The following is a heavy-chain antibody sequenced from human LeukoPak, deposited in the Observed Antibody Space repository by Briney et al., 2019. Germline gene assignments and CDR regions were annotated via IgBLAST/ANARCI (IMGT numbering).Heavy chain of an antibody. CDR3: ARDGYEFWSGYYHGAYFDH. J-gene: IGHJ4*02. V-gene: IGHV3-74*01. CDR2: INSDGSSI. CDR1: GFTFSSHW. D-gene: IGHD3-3*01. Sequence: GGSLRLSCAASGFTFSSHWMHWVRQAPGKGLVWVSRINSDGSSISYADSVKGRFTISRDNAKNTLYLQMNSLRAEDTAVYYCARDGYEFWSGYYHGAYFDHWGQGTLVTVSS.